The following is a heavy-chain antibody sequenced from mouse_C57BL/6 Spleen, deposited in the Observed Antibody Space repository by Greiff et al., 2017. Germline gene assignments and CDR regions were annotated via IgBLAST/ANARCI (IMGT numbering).Heavy chain of an antibody. J-gene: IGHJ4*01. CDR2: IYIGNGYT. CDR1: GYTFTSYG. D-gene: IGHD1-1*01. Sequence: VQLQQSGAELVRPGSSVKMSCKTSGYTFTSYGINWVKQRPGQGLEWIGYIYIGNGYTEYNEKFKGKATLTSDTSSSTAYMQLSSLTSEESAIYFCARRLRFITTVVGAMDYWGQGTSVTVSS. V-gene: IGHV1-58*01. CDR3: ARRLRFITTVVGAMDY.